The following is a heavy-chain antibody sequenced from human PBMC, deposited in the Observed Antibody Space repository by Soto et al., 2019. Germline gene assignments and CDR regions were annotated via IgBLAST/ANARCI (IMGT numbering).Heavy chain of an antibody. CDR1: GFTFSSYA. D-gene: IGHD3-22*01. CDR2: ISGSGGST. J-gene: IGHJ4*02. V-gene: IGHV3-23*01. Sequence: EVQLLESGGGLVQPGGSLRLSCAASGFTFSSYAMSWVRQAPGKGLERVSAISGSGGSTYYADSVKGRFTISRDNSKNPLYLPMNSLRAEDTAVYYCAKDVPPSVSTMIVVDWGQGTLVTVSS. CDR3: AKDVPPSVSTMIVVD.